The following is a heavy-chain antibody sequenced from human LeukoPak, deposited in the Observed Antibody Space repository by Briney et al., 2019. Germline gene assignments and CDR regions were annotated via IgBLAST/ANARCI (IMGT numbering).Heavy chain of an antibody. CDR2: ISWNSGSI. Sequence: PGGSLRLSCAASGFTFDDYAMHWVRQAPGKGLEWVSGISWNSGSIGYADSVKGRFTISRDNAKNYLYLQMNSLRAEDMALYYCAKGSGGYSYVKYYFDYWGQGSLVTVSS. J-gene: IGHJ4*02. D-gene: IGHD5-18*01. CDR3: AKGSGGYSYVKYYFDY. CDR1: GFTFDDYA. V-gene: IGHV3-9*03.